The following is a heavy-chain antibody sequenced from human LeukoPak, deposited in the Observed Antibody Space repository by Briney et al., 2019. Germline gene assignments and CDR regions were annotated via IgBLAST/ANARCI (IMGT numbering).Heavy chain of an antibody. V-gene: IGHV3-23*01. Sequence: GGSLRLSCAASGFTFSDYAMSWVRQAPEKGLEWVSTISHVGGTYYADSVRGRFTISRDDSKNMVYLQMDSLRAEDTAVYYCAKDPIFSGSYGVFDYWGPGTLVTVSS. CDR1: GFTFSDYA. CDR2: ISHVGGT. CDR3: AKDPIFSGSYGVFDY. D-gene: IGHD1-26*01. J-gene: IGHJ4*02.